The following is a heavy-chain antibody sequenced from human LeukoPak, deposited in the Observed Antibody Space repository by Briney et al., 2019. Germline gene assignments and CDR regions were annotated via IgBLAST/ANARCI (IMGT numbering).Heavy chain of an antibody. CDR3: ARDYLPYDILTGSDAFDI. Sequence: ASVKVSCKASGYTFTSYGISWVRQAPGQGLEWMGWISAYNGNTNYAQKLQGRVTMTTDTSTSTAYMELSRLRSDDTAVYYCARDYLPYDILTGSDAFDIWGQGTMVTVSS. D-gene: IGHD3-9*01. CDR1: GYTFTSYG. J-gene: IGHJ3*02. CDR2: ISAYNGNT. V-gene: IGHV1-18*01.